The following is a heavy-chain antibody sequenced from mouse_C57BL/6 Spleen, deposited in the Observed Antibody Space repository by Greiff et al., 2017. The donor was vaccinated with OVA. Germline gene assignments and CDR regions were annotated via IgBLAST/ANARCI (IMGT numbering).Heavy chain of an antibody. D-gene: IGHD2-4*01. Sequence: QVQLQQSGPELVKPGASVKISCKASGYAFSSSWMNWVKQRPGKGLEWIGRIYPGDGDTNYNGKFKGKATLTADKSSSTAYMQLSSLTSEDSAVYFCARSGGYDYDGDYFDYWGQGTTLTVSS. CDR1: GYAFSSSW. CDR3: ARSGGYDYDGDYFDY. CDR2: IYPGDGDT. J-gene: IGHJ2*01. V-gene: IGHV1-82*01.